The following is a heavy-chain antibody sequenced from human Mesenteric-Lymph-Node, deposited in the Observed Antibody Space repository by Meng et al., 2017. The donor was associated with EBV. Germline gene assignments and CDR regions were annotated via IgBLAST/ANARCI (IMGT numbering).Heavy chain of an antibody. Sequence: QVNLKVFGSGLVHHAHTLSVTCVGSGAAVSSHELSGSWLRQPPGKCLEWIGFIYPDGATNYNTSLKRRVTISIDKYQNQSYLILSSVSAAETAVYYCARGGDYHDYWGQGILVTVSS. V-gene: IGHV4-30-2*01. CDR1: GAAVSSHELS. J-gene: IGHJ4*02. CDR2: IYPDGAT. CDR3: ARGGDYHDY.